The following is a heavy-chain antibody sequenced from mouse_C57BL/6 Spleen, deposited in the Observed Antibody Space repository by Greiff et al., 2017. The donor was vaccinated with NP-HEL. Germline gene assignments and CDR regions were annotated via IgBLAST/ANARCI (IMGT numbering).Heavy chain of an antibody. CDR1: GYSITSGYY. V-gene: IGHV3-6*01. CDR3: ARDGPIYYYGSSPFAY. CDR2: ISYDGSN. D-gene: IGHD1-1*01. J-gene: IGHJ3*01. Sequence: EVKLMESGPGLVKPSQSLSLTCSVTGYSITSGYYWNWIRQFPGNKLEWMGYISYDGSNNYNPSRKNRISITRDTSKNQFFLKLNSVTTEDTATYYCARDGPIYYYGSSPFAYWGQGTLVTVSA.